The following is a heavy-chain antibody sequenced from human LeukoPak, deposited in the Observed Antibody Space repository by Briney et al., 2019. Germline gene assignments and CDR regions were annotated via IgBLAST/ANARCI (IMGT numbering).Heavy chain of an antibody. V-gene: IGHV4-59*02. D-gene: IGHD4-17*01. CDR3: ARDLTTVTKGFDI. CDR2: VLYNGIT. J-gene: IGHJ3*02. Sequence: SETLSLTCSISGGSVSTHYWTWIRQPPGKGLEWIGYVLYNGITNYNPSLRGRITISVDTSQNQFSLSLRSVTAADTAVYYCARDLTTVTKGFDIWGQGTMVTVSS. CDR1: GGSVSTHY.